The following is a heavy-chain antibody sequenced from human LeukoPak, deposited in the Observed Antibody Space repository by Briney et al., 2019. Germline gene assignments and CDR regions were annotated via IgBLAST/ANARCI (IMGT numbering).Heavy chain of an antibody. Sequence: ASVKVSCKASGYTFTSYYMHWVRQAPGQGLEWMGIINPSGGGTTYAQKFQGRVTMTRDTSTSTVYMELSSLRSEDTAVYYCARAGDIVATARNWFDPWGQGTLVTVSS. CDR2: INPSGGGT. J-gene: IGHJ5*02. CDR3: ARAGDIVATARNWFDP. V-gene: IGHV1-46*01. D-gene: IGHD5-12*01. CDR1: GYTFTSYY.